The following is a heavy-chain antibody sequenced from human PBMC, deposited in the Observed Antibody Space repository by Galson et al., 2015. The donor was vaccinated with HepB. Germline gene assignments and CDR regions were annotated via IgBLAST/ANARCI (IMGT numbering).Heavy chain of an antibody. CDR3: AKQLRLGELTSNFDN. V-gene: IGHV3-9*01. CDR1: GFTFENSA. CDR2: ITWNSGSI. Sequence: SLRLSCAASGFTFENSAMHWVRQAPGKGLEWVSGITWNSGSIGYADSVKGRFTISRDNAKNSLYLQMDSLRLEDTAFYFCAKQLRLGELTSNFDNWGQGTLVTVSS. D-gene: IGHD3-16*02. J-gene: IGHJ4*02.